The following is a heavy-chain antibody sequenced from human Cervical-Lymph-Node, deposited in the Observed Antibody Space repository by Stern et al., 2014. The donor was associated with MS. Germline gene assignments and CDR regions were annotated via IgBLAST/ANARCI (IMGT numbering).Heavy chain of an antibody. V-gene: IGHV3-21*01. CDR3: AREWGIQLWEFDY. CDR2: ISSSSSYI. D-gene: IGHD5-18*01. CDR1: GFTFSSYS. J-gene: IGHJ4*02. Sequence: VQLVQSGGGLVKPGGSLRLSCAASGFTFSSYSMNWVRQAPGKGLEWVSSISSSSSYIYYADSVKGRFTISRDNAKNSLYLQMNSLRAEDTAAYYCAREWGIQLWEFDYWGQGTLVTVSS.